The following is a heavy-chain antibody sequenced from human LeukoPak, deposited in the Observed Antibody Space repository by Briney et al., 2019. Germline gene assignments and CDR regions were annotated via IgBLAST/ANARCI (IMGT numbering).Heavy chain of an antibody. CDR2: ISSSSGTI. D-gene: IGHD3-10*01. CDR1: GFTFSYYS. V-gene: IGHV3-48*02. J-gene: IGHJ4*02. Sequence: GGSLRLSCAASGFTFSYYSMNWVRQAPGKGLEWVSYISSSSGTIHYADSVKGRFTISRDNAKNTLYLQMNSLRDEDTAVYYCARDRDGSGSSNDYWGQGTLVTVSS. CDR3: ARDRDGSGSSNDY.